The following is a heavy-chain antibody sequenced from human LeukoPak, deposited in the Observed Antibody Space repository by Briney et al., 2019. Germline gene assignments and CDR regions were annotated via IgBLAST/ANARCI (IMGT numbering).Heavy chain of an antibody. CDR1: GFSFSSYS. V-gene: IGHV3-48*02. Sequence: GGSMRLSCEASGFSFSSYSMNWVPQAPGKGLEWVSYISSSSSTIYYADSVKGRFTISRDNAKNSLYLQMNSLRDEDTAVYYCARAQWLALGYWGQGTLVTVSS. D-gene: IGHD6-19*01. CDR2: ISSSSSTI. J-gene: IGHJ4*02. CDR3: ARAQWLALGY.